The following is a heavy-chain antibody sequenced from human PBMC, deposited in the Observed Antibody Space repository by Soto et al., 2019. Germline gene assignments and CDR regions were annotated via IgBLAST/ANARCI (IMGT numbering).Heavy chain of an antibody. Sequence: PSETLSLTCIVSGGSIRNYYWSWIRQPPGKGLEWIGYMSDSGSTNYNPSLKSRVIILVDRSKNQFSLKLSSATAADTAVYYCARHGGYGYVEVEYWGQGTVVTVSS. CDR2: MSDSGST. J-gene: IGHJ4*02. V-gene: IGHV4-59*08. CDR1: GGSIRNYY. D-gene: IGHD5-18*01. CDR3: ARHGGYGYVEVEY.